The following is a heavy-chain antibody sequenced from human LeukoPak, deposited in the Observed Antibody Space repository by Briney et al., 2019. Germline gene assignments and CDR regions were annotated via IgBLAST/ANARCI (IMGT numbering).Heavy chain of an antibody. Sequence: SETLSLTCAVSGGSISSSNWWSWVRQPPGKGLEWIGEIYHSGSTNYNPSLKSRVTISVDKSKNQFSLKLSSVTAADTAVYYCARGRGDYHYDSSGYSHYDAFDIWGQGTMVTVSS. CDR2: IYHSGST. V-gene: IGHV4-4*02. CDR3: ARGRGDYHYDSSGYSHYDAFDI. CDR1: GGSISSSNW. J-gene: IGHJ3*02. D-gene: IGHD3-22*01.